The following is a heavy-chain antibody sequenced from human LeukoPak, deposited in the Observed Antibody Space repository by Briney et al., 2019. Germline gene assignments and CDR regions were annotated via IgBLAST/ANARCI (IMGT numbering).Heavy chain of an antibody. CDR1: GFIFSSFG. V-gene: IGHV3-30*02. Sequence: GGSLRPSCAASGFIFSSFGMHWVRQAPGKGLEWVAFIRYDGSNKYYADSVKGRFTISRDDSKNTLYLQMNSLRAEDTAVYYCAKVPVPAAPLYYYYYMDVWGKGTTVTVSS. D-gene: IGHD2-2*01. CDR3: AKVPVPAAPLYYYYYMDV. J-gene: IGHJ6*03. CDR2: IRYDGSNK.